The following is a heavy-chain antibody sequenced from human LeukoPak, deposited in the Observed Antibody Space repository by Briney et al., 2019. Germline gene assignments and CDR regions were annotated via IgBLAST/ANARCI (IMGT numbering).Heavy chain of an antibody. J-gene: IGHJ6*03. D-gene: IGHD5-12*01. CDR3: ARYDAVATKSGYYYYMDV. Sequence: SETLSLTCTVSGGSISSYYWSWIRQPPGKGLEWIGYVYYTGSTNSNPSLKSRVTISVDRSKNQFSLKLSSVTAADTAVYYCARYDAVATKSGYYYYMDVWGKGTTVTVSS. CDR1: GGSISSYY. V-gene: IGHV4-59*01. CDR2: VYYTGST.